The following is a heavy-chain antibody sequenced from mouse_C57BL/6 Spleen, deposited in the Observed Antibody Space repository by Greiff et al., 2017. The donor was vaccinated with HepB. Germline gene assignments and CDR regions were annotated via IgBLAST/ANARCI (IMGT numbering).Heavy chain of an antibody. D-gene: IGHD2-4*01. CDR2: INPSSGYT. CDR3: ALSDYDAGDYFDN. CDR1: GYTFTSYT. Sequence: VQLQQSGAELARPGASVKMSCKASGYTFTSYTMHWVKQRPGQGLEWIGYINPSSGYTKYNQKYKDKDTLTADKSSTTASLQLRSLTSGDSAVFYCALSDYDAGDYFDNWGQGTTLTVSS. J-gene: IGHJ2*01. V-gene: IGHV1-4*01.